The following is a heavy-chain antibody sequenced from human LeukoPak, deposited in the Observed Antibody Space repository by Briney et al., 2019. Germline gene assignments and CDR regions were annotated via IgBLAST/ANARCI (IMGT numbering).Heavy chain of an antibody. CDR1: GFTFSSYG. J-gene: IGHJ3*02. D-gene: IGHD4-17*01. CDR2: IRYDGSNK. Sequence: GGSLRLSCAASGFTFSSYGMHWFRQAPGKGLEWVAFIRYDGSNKYYADSVKGRFNISRDNSKNTLYPQMNSLRAEDTAVYYCAKGPIGFDDYGDQIWGQGTMVTVSS. CDR3: AKGPIGFDDYGDQI. V-gene: IGHV3-30*02.